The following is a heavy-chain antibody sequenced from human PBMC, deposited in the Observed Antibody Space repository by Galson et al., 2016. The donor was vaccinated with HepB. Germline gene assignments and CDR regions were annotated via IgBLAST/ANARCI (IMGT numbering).Heavy chain of an antibody. J-gene: IGHJ5*01. CDR1: GFTFSTYW. D-gene: IGHD3-10*01. CDR2: INIDGSAT. Sequence: SLRLSCAASGFTFSTYWMHWLRQVPGKGLVWVARINIDGSATNYVDSVKGRFTVSRDNAQNTLFLQMDSLRDDDTAVYYCAREEITVVGGVITPRFDSWGQGTLVTVSS. V-gene: IGHV3-74*01. CDR3: AREEITVVGGVITPRFDS.